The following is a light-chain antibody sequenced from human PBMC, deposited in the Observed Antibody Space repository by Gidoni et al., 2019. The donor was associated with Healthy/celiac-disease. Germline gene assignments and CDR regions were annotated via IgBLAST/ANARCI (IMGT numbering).Light chain of an antibody. CDR3: QQYDSHPIT. CDR1: QDISNY. CDR2: DAS. Sequence: DIQMTQSPSSLSASVGDRVTITCRASQDISNYLNWYQQKPGKAPKLLIYDASNLETGVPSRFSGSGSGTDFTFTISSLQPEDIATYYCQQYDSHPITFGQGTRLEIK. V-gene: IGKV1-33*01. J-gene: IGKJ5*01.